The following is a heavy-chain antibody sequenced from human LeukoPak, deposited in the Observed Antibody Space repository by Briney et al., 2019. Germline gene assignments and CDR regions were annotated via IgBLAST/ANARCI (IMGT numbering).Heavy chain of an antibody. D-gene: IGHD5-18*01. J-gene: IGHJ4*02. CDR2: IYYSGNT. CDR1: GVSISSHY. V-gene: IGHV4-59*11. CDR3: ARESVRGVDTTMVHYFDY. Sequence: SETLSLTCTVSGVSISSHYWSWIRQPPGKGLEWIGYIYYSGNTNYNPSLKSRVTISVDTSNNQFSLKLSSVTAADTAVYFCARESVRGVDTTMVHYFDYWGQGILVTVSS.